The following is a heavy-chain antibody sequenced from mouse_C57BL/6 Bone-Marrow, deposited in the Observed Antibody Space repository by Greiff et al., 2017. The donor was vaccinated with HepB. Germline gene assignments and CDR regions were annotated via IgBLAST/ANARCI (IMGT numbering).Heavy chain of an antibody. Sequence: EVKLVESGGDLVKPGGSLKLSCAASGFTFSSYGMSWVRQTPDKRLEWVATISSGGSYTYYPDSVKGRFTITRDNAKNTLYLQMSSLKSEDTAMYYCARHDPYYYAVDYWDQGTAVTVSS. V-gene: IGHV5-6*01. CDR2: ISSGGSYT. CDR1: GFTFSSYG. CDR3: ARHDPYYYAVDY. J-gene: IGHJ4*01.